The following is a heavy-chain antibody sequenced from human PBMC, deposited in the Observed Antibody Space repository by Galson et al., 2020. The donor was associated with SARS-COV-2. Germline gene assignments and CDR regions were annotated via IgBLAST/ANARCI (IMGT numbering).Heavy chain of an antibody. V-gene: IGHV4-34*01. CDR2: INHSGST. Sequence: SETLSLTCAVYGGSFSGYYWSWIRQPPGKGLEWIGEINHSGSTNYNPSLKSRVTISVDTSKNQFSLKLSSVTAADTAVYYCARGTYSSSWYGRRYWFDPWGQGTLVTVSS. J-gene: IGHJ5*02. D-gene: IGHD6-13*01. CDR3: ARGTYSSSWYGRRYWFDP. CDR1: GGSFSGYY.